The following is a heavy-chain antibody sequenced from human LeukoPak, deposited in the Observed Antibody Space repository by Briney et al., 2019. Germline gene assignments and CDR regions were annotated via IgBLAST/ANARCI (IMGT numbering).Heavy chain of an antibody. J-gene: IGHJ4*02. CDR1: GFTFSSYA. CDR3: TTEKGYCSGGSCYGRDY. CDR2: IKSKTDGGTT. V-gene: IGHV3-15*01. D-gene: IGHD2-15*01. Sequence: PGGSLRLSCAASGFTFSSYAMSWVRQAPGKGLEWVGRIKSKTDGGTTDYAAPVKGRFTISRDDSKNTLYLQMNSLKTEDTAVYYCTTEKGYCSGGSCYGRDYWGQGTLVTVSS.